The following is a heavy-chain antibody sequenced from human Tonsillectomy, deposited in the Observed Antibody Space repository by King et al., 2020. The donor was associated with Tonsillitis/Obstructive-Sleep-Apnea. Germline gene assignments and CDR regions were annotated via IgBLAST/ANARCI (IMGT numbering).Heavy chain of an antibody. CDR1: GGSFSGYY. CDR2: INHSGST. Sequence: VQLQQWGAGLLKPSETLSLTCAVYGGSFSGYYWSWIRQPPGKGLEWIGEINHSGSTNYNPSLKSRVTISIDTSKNQFSLKLSSVTAADTAVYYCARETENLLGAFDIRGQGTMVTVSS. J-gene: IGHJ3*02. V-gene: IGHV4-34*01. CDR3: ARETENLLGAFDI. D-gene: IGHD2/OR15-2a*01.